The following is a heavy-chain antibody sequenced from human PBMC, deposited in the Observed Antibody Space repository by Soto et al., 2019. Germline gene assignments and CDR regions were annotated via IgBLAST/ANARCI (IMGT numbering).Heavy chain of an antibody. CDR3: ARRHRYSSSQYYFDY. CDR2: IYWDDDK. D-gene: IGHD6-13*01. Sequence: QITLKESGPTLVKPTQTLTLTCTFSGFSLSTNGVGVGWIRQPPGKALEWLALIYWDDDKRYSPSLKSRLTIPKDTSKNQVVVTMTNMDPVDTATYYCARRHRYSSSQYYFDYWGQGTLVTVSS. V-gene: IGHV2-5*02. J-gene: IGHJ4*02. CDR1: GFSLSTNGVG.